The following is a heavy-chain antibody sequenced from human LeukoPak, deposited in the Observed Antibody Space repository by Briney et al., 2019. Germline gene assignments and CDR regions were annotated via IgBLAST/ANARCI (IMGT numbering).Heavy chain of an antibody. D-gene: IGHD3-22*01. J-gene: IGHJ4*02. CDR2: ISAYNGNT. CDR3: ARDNPYYDSSGYYFFDY. CDR1: RYTFTSYG. Sequence: ASVKVSCKASRYTFTSYGISWVRQAPGQGLEWMGWISAYNGNTNYAQKLQGRVTMTTDTSTSTAYMELRSLRSDDTAVYYCARDNPYYDSSGYYFFDYRGQGTLVTVSS. V-gene: IGHV1-18*01.